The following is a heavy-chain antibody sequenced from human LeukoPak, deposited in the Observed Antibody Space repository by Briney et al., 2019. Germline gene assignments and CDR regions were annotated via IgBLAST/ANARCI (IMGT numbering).Heavy chain of an antibody. CDR3: ARGDYYGSGSHRPHYYYFDY. CDR1: GFTFDDYG. D-gene: IGHD3-10*01. J-gene: IGHJ4*02. Sequence: GGSLRLSCAASGFTFDDYGMSWVRQAPGKGLEWVSGINWNGGSTGYADSVKGRFTISRDNAKNSLYLQMNSLRAEDTALYYCARGDYYGSGSHRPHYYYFDYWGQGTLVTVSP. CDR2: INWNGGST. V-gene: IGHV3-20*04.